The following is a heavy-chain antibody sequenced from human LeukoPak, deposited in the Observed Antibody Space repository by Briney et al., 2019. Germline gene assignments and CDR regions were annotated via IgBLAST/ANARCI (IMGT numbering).Heavy chain of an antibody. J-gene: IGHJ4*02. D-gene: IGHD3-3*01. Sequence: PGGSLRLSCAASGFTFSSYGMHWVRQAPGKGLEWVAFIRYDGSNKYYADSVKGRFTISRDNSKNTLYLQMNSLRAEDTAVYYCAKDRDDFWSGYPYFGGFDYWGQGTLVTVSS. CDR1: GFTFSSYG. CDR3: AKDRDDFWSGYPYFGGFDY. CDR2: IRYDGSNK. V-gene: IGHV3-30*02.